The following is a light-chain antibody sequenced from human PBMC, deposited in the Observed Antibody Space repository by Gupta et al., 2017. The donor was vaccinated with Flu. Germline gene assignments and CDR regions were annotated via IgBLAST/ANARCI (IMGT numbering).Light chain of an antibody. J-gene: IGKJ4*01. CDR1: QSVSSSY. Sequence: IVLTQPPATLSLSPGERATLSCGASQSVSSSYLAWYQQKPGLAPRLLIYDASSRATGIPDRFGSSGCGADFTLTISRVEPEDFAVYYLQGDGRSDTFGGGTKVEIK. CDR2: DAS. CDR3: QGDGRSDT. V-gene: IGKV3D-20*01.